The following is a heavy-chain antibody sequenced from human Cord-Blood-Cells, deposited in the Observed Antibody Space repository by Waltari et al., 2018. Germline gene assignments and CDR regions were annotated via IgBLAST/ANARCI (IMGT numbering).Heavy chain of an antibody. Sequence: QVQLVQSEAEVQKPAASVTVSCMGSGYAFTSYYLHWVRQAPGQGLEWMGIINPSGGSTSYAQKFQGRVTMTRDTSTSTVYMELSSLRSEDTAVYYCARASGYYFDYWGQGTLVTVSS. J-gene: IGHJ4*02. CDR3: ARASGYYFDY. D-gene: IGHD6-25*01. V-gene: IGHV1-46*01. CDR2: INPSGGST. CDR1: GYAFTSYY.